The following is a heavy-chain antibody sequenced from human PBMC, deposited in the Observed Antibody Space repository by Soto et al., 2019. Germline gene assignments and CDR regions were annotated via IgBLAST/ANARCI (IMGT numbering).Heavy chain of an antibody. CDR2: IYTSGST. Sequence: PSETLSLTCTFSGVSISSYYWSCIRHPAGKGLEWIGRIYTSGSTNYNPSLKSRVTMSVDTSKNQFSLKLSSVTAADTAVYYCARDRDTIYGVVTFADGGQGTRVPVS. D-gene: IGHD3-3*01. CDR1: GVSISSYY. V-gene: IGHV4-4*07. CDR3: ARDRDTIYGVVTFAD. J-gene: IGHJ4*02.